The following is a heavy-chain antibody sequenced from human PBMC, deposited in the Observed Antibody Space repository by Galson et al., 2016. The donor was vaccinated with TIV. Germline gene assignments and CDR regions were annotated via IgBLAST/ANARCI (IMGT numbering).Heavy chain of an antibody. Sequence: QSGAEVKKPGESLKISCKGSGYSFSNYWINWVRQMPGKGLEWMGRIDVSDSYTNYSPSFRGHVTISADKTIGAAYLNWSSLKASDPAIYYGARRPPLDTAETGAFSFWSQGTMVTVSS. CDR2: IDVSDSYT. V-gene: IGHV5-10-1*01. CDR3: ARRPPLDTAETGAFSF. D-gene: IGHD5-18*01. CDR1: GYSFSNYW. J-gene: IGHJ3*01.